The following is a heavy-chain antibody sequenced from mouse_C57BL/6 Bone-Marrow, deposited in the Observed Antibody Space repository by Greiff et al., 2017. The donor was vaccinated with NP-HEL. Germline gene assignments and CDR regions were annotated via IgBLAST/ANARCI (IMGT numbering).Heavy chain of an antibody. J-gene: IGHJ4*01. CDR2: ISNGGGST. Sequence: EVQLVESGGGLVQPGGSLKLSCAASGFTFSDYYMYWVRQTPEKRLEWVAYISNGGGSTYYPDTVKGRFTTSRDNDKNTLCLQMSRLKSEDTAMYYCARRGYGSSYYYAMDYWGQGTSVTVSS. CDR1: GFTFSDYY. CDR3: ARRGYGSSYYYAMDY. V-gene: IGHV5-12*01. D-gene: IGHD1-1*01.